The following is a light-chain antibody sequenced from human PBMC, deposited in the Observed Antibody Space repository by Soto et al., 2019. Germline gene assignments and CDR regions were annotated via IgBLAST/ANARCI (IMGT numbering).Light chain of an antibody. J-gene: IGKJ2*01. CDR3: QQSYSNPYT. V-gene: IGKV1-39*01. Sequence: DIQMTQSPSSLSASVGDRVTITCRASQSISSYLNWYQQKPGKAPKLLIYAASSLQSGVPSRFSGSGSGTDSTLTISSLQPEDFATYYCQQSYSNPYTFGQGTKLEIK. CDR2: AAS. CDR1: QSISSY.